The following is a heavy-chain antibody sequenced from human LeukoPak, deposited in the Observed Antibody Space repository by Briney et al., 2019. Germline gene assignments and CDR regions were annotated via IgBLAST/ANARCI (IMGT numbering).Heavy chain of an antibody. V-gene: IGHV3-7*03. CDR2: IKQDETEK. CDR3: ARVSIEAYCGGDCYSPYFDY. CDR1: GFTFSNFW. Sequence: PGGSLRLSCTASGFTFSNFWMGWVRQAPGKGLEWVANIKQDETEKFYLGSVKGRFTISRDNAKNSLYLQMNSLRVEDTALYYCARVSIEAYCGGDCYSPYFDYWGQGTLVTVSS. J-gene: IGHJ4*02. D-gene: IGHD2-21*02.